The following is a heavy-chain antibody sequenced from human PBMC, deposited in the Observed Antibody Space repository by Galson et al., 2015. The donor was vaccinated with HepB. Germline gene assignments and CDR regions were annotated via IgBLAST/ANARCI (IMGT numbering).Heavy chain of an antibody. D-gene: IGHD6-19*01. Sequence: SLRLSCAASGFTFAIYPMSWVRQAPGKGLEWISAISVDGETTNYADSVKGRFTISRDNSKSTLDLQMNSLRVEDTAIYYCAKGHSSGWSLFADYWGRGTLVTVSS. CDR2: ISVDGETT. CDR3: AKGHSSGWSLFADY. J-gene: IGHJ4*02. CDR1: GFTFAIYP. V-gene: IGHV3-23*01.